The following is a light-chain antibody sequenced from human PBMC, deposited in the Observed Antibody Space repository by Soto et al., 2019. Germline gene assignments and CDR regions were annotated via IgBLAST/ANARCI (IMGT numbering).Light chain of an antibody. V-gene: IGLV2-14*03. Sequence: QSALTQDASVSGSPGQSITISCTGTSSDVGGYNYVSWYQQHPGKASKLMIYDVSTRPSGVSNRFSGSKSGNTASLTISALQAEDEADYYCTSWTSTSTYFFGSGTKVTVL. CDR3: TSWTSTSTYF. CDR2: DVS. J-gene: IGLJ1*01. CDR1: SSDVGGYNY.